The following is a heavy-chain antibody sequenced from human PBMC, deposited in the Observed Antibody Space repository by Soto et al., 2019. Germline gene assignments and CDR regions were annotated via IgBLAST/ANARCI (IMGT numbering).Heavy chain of an antibody. CDR2: VIPISGIA. Sequence: QVQLVQSGAEVKRPGSSVKVSCKASGGTFNTDTISWVRQAHGQGPEWMGRVIPISGIANYAQKFQGRLTITADRSTGTAYMELSSLRTEDTAVYYCAGDFDIAVTSNAFDVWGQGTVVTVSS. J-gene: IGHJ3*01. CDR1: GGTFNTDT. D-gene: IGHD6-19*01. V-gene: IGHV1-69*08. CDR3: AGDFDIAVTSNAFDV.